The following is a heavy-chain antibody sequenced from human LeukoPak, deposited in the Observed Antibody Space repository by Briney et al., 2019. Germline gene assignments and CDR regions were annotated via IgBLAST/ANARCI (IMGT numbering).Heavy chain of an antibody. D-gene: IGHD2-21*02. CDR2: INWNGGST. CDR3: VREDTPATANY. J-gene: IGHJ4*02. Sequence: PGGSLRLSCAASGFTFDDYGMSWVRQAPGKGLERVSAINWNGGSTGYADSVKGRFTISRDNAKNSLYLQMNSLRPGDTAVYYCVREDTPATANYWGQGTLVTISS. CDR1: GFTFDDYG. V-gene: IGHV3-20*04.